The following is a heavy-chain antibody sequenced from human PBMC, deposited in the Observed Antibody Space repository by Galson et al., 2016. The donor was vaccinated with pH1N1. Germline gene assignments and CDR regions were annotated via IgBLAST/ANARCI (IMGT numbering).Heavy chain of an antibody. CDR1: GFSFRSYW. CDR2: INQEGSEK. V-gene: IGHV3-7*01. J-gene: IGHJ5*02. Sequence: SLRLSCAASGFSFRSYWMAWVRQVPGKGLEWVANINQEGSEKQYVDSVKGRFTISRDNAKNSLYLQMNRPRVEDTAVYYCARVGAYGGFALLMNNWFDPWGQGTLVTVSS. D-gene: IGHD4-23*01. CDR3: ARVGAYGGFALLMNNWFDP.